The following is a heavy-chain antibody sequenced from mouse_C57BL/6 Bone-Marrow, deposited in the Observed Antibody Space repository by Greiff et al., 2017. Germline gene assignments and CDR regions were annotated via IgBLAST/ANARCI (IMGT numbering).Heavy chain of an antibody. V-gene: IGHV1-47*01. CDR1: GYTFTTYP. J-gene: IGHJ1*03. D-gene: IGHD2-3*01. CDR2: FHPYNDDT. Sequence: VQLQQSGAELVKPGASVKMSCKASGYTFTTYPMEWMKQNHGKSLEWIGNFHPYNDDTKYNEKFQGKATLTVENSTHTVYRELSRLTSDESAVYYCARMDDGYWYFAVWGTGTTVTVSS. CDR3: ARMDDGYWYFAV.